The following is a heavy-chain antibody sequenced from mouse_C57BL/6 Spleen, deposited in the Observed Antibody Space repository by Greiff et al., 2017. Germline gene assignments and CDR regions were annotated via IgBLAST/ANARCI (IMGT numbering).Heavy chain of an antibody. D-gene: IGHD4-1*01. J-gene: IGHJ2*01. V-gene: IGHV1-52*01. CDR2: IDPSDSET. CDR3: ARRRTGTGYFDY. CDR1: GYTFTSYW. Sequence: VQLQQPGAELVRPGSSVKLSCKASGYTFTSYWMHWVKQRPIQGLEWIGNIDPSDSETHYNQKFKDKATLTVDKSSSTAYMQLSSLTSEDSAVYYCARRRTGTGYFDYGGQGTTLTVSS.